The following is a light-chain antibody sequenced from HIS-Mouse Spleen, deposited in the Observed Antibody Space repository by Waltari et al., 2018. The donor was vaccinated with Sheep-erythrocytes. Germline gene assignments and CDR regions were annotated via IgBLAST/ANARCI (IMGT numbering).Light chain of an antibody. Sequence: QSALTQPRSVSGSPGQSVTISCTATSTDVGGCNYVSWYQQHPGKAPKPMIYDVSKRPSGVPDRFSGSKSGNTASLTISGLQAEDEADYYCCSYAGSYNYVFGTGTKVTVL. V-gene: IGLV2-11*01. CDR2: DVS. J-gene: IGLJ1*01. CDR3: CSYAGSYNYV. CDR1: STDVGGCNY.